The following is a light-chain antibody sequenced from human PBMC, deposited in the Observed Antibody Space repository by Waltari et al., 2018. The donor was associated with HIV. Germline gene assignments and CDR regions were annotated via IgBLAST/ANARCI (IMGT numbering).Light chain of an antibody. CDR3: CAYAGSYTL. J-gene: IGLJ3*02. CDR2: DVT. Sequence: QSALTQPRSVSGSPGQSVTISCTGTSSGFGGYNYVPWYQQHPNKAPKLMIYDVTKRPSGVPDRFSGSKSGNTASLTISGLQADDEADYYCCAYAGSYTLFGGGTKVTVL. CDR1: SSGFGGYNY. V-gene: IGLV2-11*01.